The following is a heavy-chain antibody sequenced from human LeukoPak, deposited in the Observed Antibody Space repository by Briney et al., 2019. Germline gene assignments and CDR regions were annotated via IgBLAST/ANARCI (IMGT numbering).Heavy chain of an antibody. V-gene: IGHV4-59*08. CDR3: ASFPETLKCSSTSCYKVDYYYYMDV. CDR2: IYYSGST. D-gene: IGHD2-2*02. Sequence: SETLSLTCTVSGDSISSYYWSWIRQPPGKGLEWIGYIYYSGSTNYNPSLKSRVTISVDTSKNQFSLKLSSVTAADTAVYYCASFPETLKCSSTSCYKVDYYYYMDVWGKGTTVTVSS. CDR1: GDSISSYY. J-gene: IGHJ6*03.